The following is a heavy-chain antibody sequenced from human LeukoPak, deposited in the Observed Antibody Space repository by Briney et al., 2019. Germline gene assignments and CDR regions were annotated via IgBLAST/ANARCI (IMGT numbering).Heavy chain of an antibody. Sequence: GGSLRLSCAASGFSVSSSYMYWVRQAPGKGLEWVSFFYRGDTTYYAESVRGRFTISRDNSKNTLYLLMNSLISEDTAVYYCAREVISIPSYFDSWGQGTLVTVSS. D-gene: IGHD2-21*01. V-gene: IGHV3-53*01. CDR3: AREVISIPSYFDS. CDR2: FYRGDTT. J-gene: IGHJ4*02. CDR1: GFSVSSSY.